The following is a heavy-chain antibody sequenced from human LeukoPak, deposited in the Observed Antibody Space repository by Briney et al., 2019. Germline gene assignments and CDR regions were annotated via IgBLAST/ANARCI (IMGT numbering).Heavy chain of an antibody. Sequence: SETLSLTCTVSGGSISSYYWSWIRQSAGKGLEWIGRIYTSGSTNYNPSLKSRVTMSVDTSKNQFSLKLSSVTAADTAVYYCARDLGYSSPGLLDPWGQGTLVTVSS. D-gene: IGHD6-13*01. CDR3: ARDLGYSSPGLLDP. CDR1: GGSISSYY. CDR2: IYTSGST. J-gene: IGHJ5*02. V-gene: IGHV4-4*07.